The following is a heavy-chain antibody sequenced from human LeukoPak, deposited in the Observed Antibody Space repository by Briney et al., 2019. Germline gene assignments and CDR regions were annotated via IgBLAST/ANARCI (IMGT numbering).Heavy chain of an antibody. Sequence: QPGGSLRLSCAVSGFTVSSKYMSWVRQAPGKGLEWVAVLYSSGPTYYADSLKGRVTISRDDSKNTLSLQMNGLRVEDTAVYYCAKGGMTSGWKGGVFDIWGQRTPVIVSS. D-gene: IGHD6-19*01. CDR2: LYSSGPT. CDR3: AKGGMTSGWKGGVFDI. J-gene: IGHJ3*02. V-gene: IGHV3-66*01. CDR1: GFTVSSKY.